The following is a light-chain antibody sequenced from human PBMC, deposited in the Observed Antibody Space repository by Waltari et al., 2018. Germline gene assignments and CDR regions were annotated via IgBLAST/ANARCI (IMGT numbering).Light chain of an antibody. Sequence: IQMTQSPSSLFASVGDKVTITCRASQNIGKNLAWYQQKPGTPPNLLLYAASTLQSGVPSRFSGSGSGTDFSLIIKGLRPEDVATYYCQKCDSAPFTFGPGT. CDR1: QNIGKN. CDR3: QKCDSAPFT. J-gene: IGKJ3*01. CDR2: AAS. V-gene: IGKV1-27*01.